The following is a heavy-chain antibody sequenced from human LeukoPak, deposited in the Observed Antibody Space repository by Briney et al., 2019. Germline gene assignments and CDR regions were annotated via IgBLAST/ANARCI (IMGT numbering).Heavy chain of an antibody. Sequence: SETRSLTCGVSGGSITNTNYWTWVRQPPGKGLEWIGEVNLQGSTNYNPSLMGRAAISVDKSENHISLQLTSVTAADTAVYYCAREGGPYRPLDYSGQGTLVTVSS. V-gene: IGHV4-4*02. CDR2: VNLQGST. CDR1: GGSITNTNY. CDR3: AREGGPYRPLDY. J-gene: IGHJ4*02.